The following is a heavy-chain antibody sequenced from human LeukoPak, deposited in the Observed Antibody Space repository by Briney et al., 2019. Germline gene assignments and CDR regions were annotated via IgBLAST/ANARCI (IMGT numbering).Heavy chain of an antibody. J-gene: IGHJ4*02. CDR3: ARHPFATPFDY. CDR2: INHSGST. CDR1: GGSFSGYY. V-gene: IGHV4-34*01. Sequence: PSETLSLTCAVYGGSFSGYYWSWIRQPPGKGLEWIGEINHSGSTNYNPSLKSRVTMSLDTSKSQFSLRLSSVTAADTAVYFCARHPFATPFDYWGPGTLVTVSS. D-gene: IGHD2-15*01.